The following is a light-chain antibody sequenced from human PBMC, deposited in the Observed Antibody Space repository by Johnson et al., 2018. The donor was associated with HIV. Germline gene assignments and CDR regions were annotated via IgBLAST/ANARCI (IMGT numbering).Light chain of an antibody. Sequence: QSVLTQPPSVSAAPGQKVTISCSGSSSNIGNNYVSWYQQLPGTAPKLLIYENTKRPSGIPDRFSGSKSGTSATLAITRLQTGDEADYYCGTWDSSLGKVFGTGTKVTVL. CDR3: GTWDSSLGKV. V-gene: IGLV1-51*02. J-gene: IGLJ1*01. CDR2: ENT. CDR1: SSNIGNNY.